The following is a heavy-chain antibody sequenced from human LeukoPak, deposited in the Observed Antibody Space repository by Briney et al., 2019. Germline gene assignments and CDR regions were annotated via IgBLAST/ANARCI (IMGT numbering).Heavy chain of an antibody. CDR2: ISYDGSNK. D-gene: IGHD7-27*01. Sequence: PGGSLRLSCAASGFTFSSYAMHWVRQAPGKGLEWVAVISYDGSNKYYADSVKGRFTFSRDNSKNALYLQMNSLRVEDTAVYYCAIDPNWGTHSWGQGVLVTVSS. CDR3: AIDPNWGTHS. V-gene: IGHV3-30-3*01. CDR1: GFTFSSYA. J-gene: IGHJ4*02.